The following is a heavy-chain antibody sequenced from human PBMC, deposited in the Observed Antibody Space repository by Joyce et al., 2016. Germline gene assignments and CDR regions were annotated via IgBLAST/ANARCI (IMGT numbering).Heavy chain of an antibody. CDR1: GYIFTDYD. J-gene: IGHJ6*03. CDR3: ARGGEQLVGAYHYHHMDV. V-gene: IGHV1-8*03. CDR2: MNPNSGHT. Sequence: QVQLVQSGAEVRKPGASVKVSCKASGYIFTDYDIKWVRQASGQGPEWMGWMNPNSGHTGYAQKFQGRGTFTRNTSISTAYMDVSSLRSEDTAVYYCARGGEQLVGAYHYHHMDVWGKGTTVTVSS. D-gene: IGHD6-6*01.